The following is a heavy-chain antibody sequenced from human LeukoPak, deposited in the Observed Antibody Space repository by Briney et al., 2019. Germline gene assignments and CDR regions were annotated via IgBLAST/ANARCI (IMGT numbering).Heavy chain of an antibody. CDR3: ARIKQWQARDY. V-gene: IGHV1-69*13. D-gene: IGHD6-19*01. J-gene: IGHJ4*02. CDR1: VGTFSSYA. Sequence: ASVSVSCKASVGTFSSYAISWVRQAPGQGLEWMGGIIPIFGTANYAQKFQGRVTITADESTSTAYMELSSLRSEDTAVYYCARIKQWQARDYWGQGTLVTVSS. CDR2: IIPIFGTA.